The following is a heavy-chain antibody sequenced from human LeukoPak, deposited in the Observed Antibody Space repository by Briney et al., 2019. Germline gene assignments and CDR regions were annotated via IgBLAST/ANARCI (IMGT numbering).Heavy chain of an antibody. CDR1: GGTFSSYA. CDR2: IIPIFCTA. Sequence: SVKVSCKASGGTFSSYAISWVRQAPGQALEWMGVIIPIFCTANYAQKFQGRVTITTDKSTSTAYMELSSLRSEDTAVYYCATGYYDSSGYKYWGQGTLVTVSS. J-gene: IGHJ4*02. D-gene: IGHD3-22*01. CDR3: ATGYYDSSGYKY. V-gene: IGHV1-69*05.